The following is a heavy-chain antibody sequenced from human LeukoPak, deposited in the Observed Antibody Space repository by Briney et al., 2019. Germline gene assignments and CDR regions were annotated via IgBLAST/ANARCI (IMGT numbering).Heavy chain of an antibody. Sequence: GGSLRLSCAASGFTFSNYPMHWVRQAPGKGLENVSVVNTNGGATYYADSVKGRSTISRDNSKNTVYLQISSLRGEDTAMYYCVRGWRIMDVWGQGTTVTVSS. CDR1: GFTFSNYP. CDR2: VNTNGGAT. CDR3: VRGWRIMDV. D-gene: IGHD5-24*01. V-gene: IGHV3-64D*06. J-gene: IGHJ6*02.